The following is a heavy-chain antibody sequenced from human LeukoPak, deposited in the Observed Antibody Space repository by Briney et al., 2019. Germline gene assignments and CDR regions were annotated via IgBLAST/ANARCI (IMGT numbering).Heavy chain of an antibody. CDR2: IYTSGST. J-gene: IGHJ3*02. V-gene: IGHV4-4*07. CDR1: GGSISSYY. D-gene: IGHD3-3*01. Sequence: PSETLSLTCTVSGGSISSYYWSWIRQPAGKGPEWIGRIYTSGSTNYNPSLKSRVTMSVDTSKNQFSLKLSSVTAADTAVYYCASPTIFGRGGAFDIWGQGTMVTVSS. CDR3: ASPTIFGRGGAFDI.